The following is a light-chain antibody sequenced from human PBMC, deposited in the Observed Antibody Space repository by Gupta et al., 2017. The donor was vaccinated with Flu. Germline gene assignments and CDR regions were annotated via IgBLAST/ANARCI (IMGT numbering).Light chain of an antibody. CDR3: QSADSTAWV. Sequence: GSVSPGQTARITCSGDAVPNQYTYWYQQKRGQAPVLLIYKDTERPSGIPERFSASSSGTTVTLTINGVQAEDEGDYYCQSADSTAWVFGVGT. CDR2: KDT. V-gene: IGLV3-25*03. CDR1: AVPNQY. J-gene: IGLJ3*02.